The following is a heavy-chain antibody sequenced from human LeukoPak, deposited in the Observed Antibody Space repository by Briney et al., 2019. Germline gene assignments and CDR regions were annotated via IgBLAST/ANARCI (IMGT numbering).Heavy chain of an antibody. D-gene: IGHD3-10*01. J-gene: IGHJ6*03. CDR2: IIPIFGTA. V-gene: IGHV1-69*06. CDR1: GGTFSSYA. Sequence: ASVKVSCKASGGTFSSYAISWVRQAPGQGLEWMGGIIPIFGTANYAQKFQGRVTITADKSTSTAYMELSSMRSEDTAVYYCARVPGSYGSGSYLYYYYYMDVWGKGTTVTVSS. CDR3: ARVPGSYGSGSYLYYYYYMDV.